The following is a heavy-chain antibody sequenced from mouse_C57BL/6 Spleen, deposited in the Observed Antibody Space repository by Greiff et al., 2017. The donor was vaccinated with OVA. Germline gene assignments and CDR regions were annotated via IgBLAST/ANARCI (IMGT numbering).Heavy chain of an antibody. Sequence: QVQLQQSGAELARPGASVKLSCKASGYTFTSYGISWVKQRTGQGLEWIGEIYPRSGNTYYNEKFKGKATLTADKSSSTAYMELRSLTSEDSAVDFCARSEDYESYAMDYWGQGTSVTVSS. D-gene: IGHD2-4*01. CDR1: GYTFTSYG. CDR3: ARSEDYESYAMDY. CDR2: IYPRSGNT. V-gene: IGHV1-81*01. J-gene: IGHJ4*01.